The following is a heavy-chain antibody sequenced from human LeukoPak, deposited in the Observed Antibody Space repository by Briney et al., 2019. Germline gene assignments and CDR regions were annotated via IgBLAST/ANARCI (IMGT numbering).Heavy chain of an antibody. CDR1: GLTFRSYW. V-gene: IGHV3-7*01. D-gene: IGHD7-27*01. CDR3: MCWGTDNH. J-gene: IGHJ4*02. Sequence: PGGSLRLSCTFSGLTFRSYWMNWVRQAPGKGLEWVANINPGGNEIRSVDSVKGRSIISRDNAKNSQDLQMSSLRVEDTAVYYCMCWGTDNHWGQGILVTVSS. CDR2: INPGGNEI.